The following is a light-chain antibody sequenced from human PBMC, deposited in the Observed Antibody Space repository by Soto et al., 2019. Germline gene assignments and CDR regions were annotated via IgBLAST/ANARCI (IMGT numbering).Light chain of an antibody. CDR3: HQSNAFLVS. V-gene: IGKV1D-12*01. CDR2: SVS. Sequence: DIQMTQSPSSVSASVGDRVTITCRASQAINNWLAWYQQKPGEPPNLLIYSVSKLQSGVPSRFSGSGSGTDFTLTINSLQPEDFATYYCHQSNAFLVSFGPGIK. CDR1: QAINNW. J-gene: IGKJ3*01.